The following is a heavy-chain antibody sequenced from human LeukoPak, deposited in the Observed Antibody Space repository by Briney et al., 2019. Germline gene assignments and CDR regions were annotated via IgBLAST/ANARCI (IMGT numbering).Heavy chain of an antibody. V-gene: IGHV3-53*05. CDR3: ARDVTIFGVVIGDY. CDR1: GFTVSSNY. Sequence: GGSLRLSCAASGFTVSSNYMTWVRQAPGRGLEWVSVIYSGGSTYYADSVKGRFTISRDNSKNTLYLQMNSLRAEDTAVYYCARDVTIFGVVIGDYWGQGTLVTVSS. D-gene: IGHD3-3*01. CDR2: IYSGGST. J-gene: IGHJ4*02.